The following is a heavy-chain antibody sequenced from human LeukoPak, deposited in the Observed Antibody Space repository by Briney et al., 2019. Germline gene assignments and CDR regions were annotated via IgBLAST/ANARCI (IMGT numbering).Heavy chain of an antibody. J-gene: IGHJ6*02. D-gene: IGHD3-10*01. V-gene: IGHV3-30-3*01. CDR2: ISYDGSNK. Sequence: GGSLRLSCAASGFTFSSYAMHWVRQAPGKGLEWVAVISYDGSNKYYADSVKGRFTISRDNSKNTLYLQMNSLRAEDTAVYYCARDSPYYGSGSWTYYYYGMDVWGQGTTVTVSS. CDR1: GFTFSSYA. CDR3: ARDSPYYGSGSWTYYYYGMDV.